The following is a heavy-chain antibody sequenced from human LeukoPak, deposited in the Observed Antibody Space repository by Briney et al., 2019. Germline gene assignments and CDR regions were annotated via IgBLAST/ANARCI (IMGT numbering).Heavy chain of an antibody. D-gene: IGHD3-9*01. Sequence: SETLSLTCTVSGGSISSYYWSWIRQPPGKVLEWIGYIYYSGSTNYNPSLKSRVTISVDTSKNQFSLKLSSVTAADTAVYYCARRDYDILTGHDAFDIWGQGTMVTVSS. CDR3: ARRDYDILTGHDAFDI. J-gene: IGHJ3*02. V-gene: IGHV4-59*08. CDR2: IYYSGST. CDR1: GGSISSYY.